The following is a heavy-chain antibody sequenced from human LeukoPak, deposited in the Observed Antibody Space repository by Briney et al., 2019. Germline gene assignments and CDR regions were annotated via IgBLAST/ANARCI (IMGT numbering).Heavy chain of an antibody. D-gene: IGHD2-8*02. CDR1: GFTFSSYS. CDR3: ASYLYWWSDLGY. J-gene: IGHJ4*02. Sequence: GGSLSLSCAASGFTFSSYSMNWVRQAPGKGLEWVSSISSSSSYIYYADSVKGRFTISRDNAKNSLYLQMNSLRAEDTAVYYCASYLYWWSDLGYWGQGTLVTVSS. CDR2: ISSSSSYI. V-gene: IGHV3-21*01.